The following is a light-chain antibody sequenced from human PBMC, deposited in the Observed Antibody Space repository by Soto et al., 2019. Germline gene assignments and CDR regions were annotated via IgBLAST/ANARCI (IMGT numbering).Light chain of an antibody. CDR1: QSVSSSY. CDR3: QQYGSSPPWT. CDR2: GAS. Sequence: EIVLTQSPGTLSLSPGERATLSCRASQSVSSSYLAWYQQKPGQAPRLLIYGASSRATGIPARFSGSGSWTDFTLPISRLEPEDFAVYYCQQYGSSPPWTFGQGTKLEIK. V-gene: IGKV3-20*01. J-gene: IGKJ2*02.